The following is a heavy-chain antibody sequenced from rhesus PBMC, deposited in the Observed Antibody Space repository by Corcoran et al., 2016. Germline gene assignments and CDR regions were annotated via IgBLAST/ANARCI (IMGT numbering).Heavy chain of an antibody. CDR2: IYGSVSST. V-gene: IGHV4-169*02. Sequence: QLQLQESGPGLVKPSETLSVTCAVSGGSISSSYWSWIRQAPGKGLEWIGYIYGSVSSTNYNPSLKRRVTLSVDTSKNQLSLKLSSVTTADTAVYYCARDLAAAGTFDFWGQGLRVTVSS. CDR1: GGSISSSY. CDR3: ARDLAAAGTFDF. D-gene: IGHD6-25*01. J-gene: IGHJ3*01.